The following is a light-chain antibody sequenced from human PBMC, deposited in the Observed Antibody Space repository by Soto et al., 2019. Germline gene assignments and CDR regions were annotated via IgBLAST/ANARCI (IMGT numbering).Light chain of an antibody. CDR2: RNN. CDR1: GSNIGRNY. CDR3: VTWDDSLSGRV. Sequence: QSVLTQLPSASGTPGQRVTISCSGGGSNIGRNYVYWYQQFPGTAPKIVIYRNNQRPSGVPDRFSGSKSDTSASLAISGLRSEDEADYYCVTWDDSLSGRVFGTGTKVTVL. V-gene: IGLV1-47*01. J-gene: IGLJ1*01.